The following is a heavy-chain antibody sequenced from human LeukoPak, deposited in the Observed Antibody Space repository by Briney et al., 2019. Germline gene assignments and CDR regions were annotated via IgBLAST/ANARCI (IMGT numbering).Heavy chain of an antibody. Sequence: SQTLSLTCAISGDSVSSNSAAWNWITHSPSRGLEWLGRTYYRTKCYNDYAVSVKSRITSNPDTSKNQFSLQLSSVTPEDTAVYYCARGTLYCSSTSCYSTSYYYYGMDVWGQGTTVTVSS. CDR3: ARGTLYCSSTSCYSTSYYYYGMDV. D-gene: IGHD2-2*01. CDR1: GDSVSSNSAA. J-gene: IGHJ6*02. CDR2: TYYRTKCYN. V-gene: IGHV6-1*01.